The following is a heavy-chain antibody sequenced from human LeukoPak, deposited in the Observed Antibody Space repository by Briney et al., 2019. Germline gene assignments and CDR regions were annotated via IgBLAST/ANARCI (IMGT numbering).Heavy chain of an antibody. CDR1: GFIFSTYS. Sequence: AGGSLRLSCAASGFIFSTYSMHWVRQAPGKGLEWVAGISSDGNNIFYADSVQGRFTISRDFSKNTVYLQMNSLRSEDTAVYYCARDREAVSGPFDFWGQGTLITVSS. D-gene: IGHD6-19*01. J-gene: IGHJ4*02. CDR3: ARDREAVSGPFDF. CDR2: ISSDGNNI. V-gene: IGHV3-30*04.